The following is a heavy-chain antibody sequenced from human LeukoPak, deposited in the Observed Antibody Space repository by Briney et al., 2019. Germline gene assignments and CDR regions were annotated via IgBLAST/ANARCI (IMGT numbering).Heavy chain of an antibody. D-gene: IGHD2-8*01. CDR3: ARIVRGMVMPQNAFDI. CDR2: IKEDGSEK. V-gene: IGHV3-7*01. CDR1: RFPYGTSW. J-gene: IGHJ3*02. Sequence: GGSLRLPCAASRFPYGTSWMMWPRHAPGKGLEGVANIKEDGSEKYYVDSVKGRFTISRDSAKNSLYLQMNSLRAEDTAVYYCARIVRGMVMPQNAFDIWGQGTMVTVSS.